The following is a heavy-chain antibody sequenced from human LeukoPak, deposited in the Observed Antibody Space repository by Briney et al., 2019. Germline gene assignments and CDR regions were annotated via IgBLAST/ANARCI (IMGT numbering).Heavy chain of an antibody. D-gene: IGHD1-26*01. CDR3: ARVKSGSFDY. CDR2: IKQDGSEK. Sequence: GGSLRLSCAASGFTFSSYAMSWVRQAPGKGLEWVANIKQDGSEKYYVDSVKGRFTISRDNAKNSLYLQMNSLRAEDTAVYYCARVKSGSFDYWGQGTLVTVSS. J-gene: IGHJ4*02. V-gene: IGHV3-7*01. CDR1: GFTFSSYA.